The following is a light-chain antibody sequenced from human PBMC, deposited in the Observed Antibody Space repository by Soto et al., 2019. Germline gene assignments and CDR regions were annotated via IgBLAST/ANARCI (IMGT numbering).Light chain of an antibody. V-gene: IGKV1-39*01. Sequence: DIQMTQSPFSLSASVGDRVTITCRASQSISSYLNWYQQKPGKAPKLLIYAASSLQSGVPSRFSGSGSGTDFTLTISSLQPEDFATYYCQQSYSTPETFGQGTKVEIK. CDR3: QQSYSTPET. CDR2: AAS. CDR1: QSISSY. J-gene: IGKJ1*01.